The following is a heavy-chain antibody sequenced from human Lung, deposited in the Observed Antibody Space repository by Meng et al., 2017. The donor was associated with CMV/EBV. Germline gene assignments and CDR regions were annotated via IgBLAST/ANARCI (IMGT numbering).Heavy chain of an antibody. CDR3: ERGRGLVATSVQYNLDY. J-gene: IGHJ4*02. CDR1: GFTFTSYA. D-gene: IGHD5-12*01. CDR2: ISGGGNYI. Sequence: AGSLRLXCAVSGFTFTSYAMNWVRQAPGKGLEWVSSISGGGNYIYYADSVNGRVCVSRDNAKDSMSLQMNSLRAGDTAVYDCERGRGLVATSVQYNLDYWGQGXLVTVSS. V-gene: IGHV3-21*01.